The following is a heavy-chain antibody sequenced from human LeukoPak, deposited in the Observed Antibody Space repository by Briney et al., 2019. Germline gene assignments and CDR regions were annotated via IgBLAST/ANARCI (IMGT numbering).Heavy chain of an antibody. J-gene: IGHJ3*02. D-gene: IGHD3-10*01. V-gene: IGHV3-30*04. Sequence: PGGSLRLSCAASGFTFSSYAMHWVRQAPGKGLEWVALISYDGSNKYYADSVKGRFTISRDNSKNTLYLQMNSLRAEDTAVYYCARDVLWFGHDAFDIWGQGTMVTVSS. CDR3: ARDVLWFGHDAFDI. CDR1: GFTFSSYA. CDR2: ISYDGSNK.